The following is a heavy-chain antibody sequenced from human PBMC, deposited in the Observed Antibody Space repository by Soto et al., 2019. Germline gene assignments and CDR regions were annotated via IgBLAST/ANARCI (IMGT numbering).Heavy chain of an antibody. CDR3: ARLTYSSSPWSHNWFDP. CDR1: GGSISSYY. Sequence: SETLSLTCTVSGGSISSYYWSWIRQPPGKGLEWIGYIYYSGSTNYNPSLKSRVTISVDTSKNQFSLKLSSVTAADTAVYYCARLTYSSSPWSHNWFDPSGQGTLVTVSS. D-gene: IGHD6-13*01. V-gene: IGHV4-59*08. J-gene: IGHJ5*02. CDR2: IYYSGST.